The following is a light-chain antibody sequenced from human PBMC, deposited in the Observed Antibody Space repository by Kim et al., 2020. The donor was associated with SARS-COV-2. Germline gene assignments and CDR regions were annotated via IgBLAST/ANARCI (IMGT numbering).Light chain of an antibody. J-gene: IGKJ5*01. Sequence: EVVLTQSPGTLSLSPGERATLSCRATQSLNSKYFAWYQHKPGRTPRLLIHGASTRATGIPDRFTGSGSETDFTLTINRLEPEDFAMYYCQQYGSSPLMSFGQGTRLEI. CDR1: QSLNSKY. CDR2: GAS. V-gene: IGKV3-20*01. CDR3: QQYGSSPLMS.